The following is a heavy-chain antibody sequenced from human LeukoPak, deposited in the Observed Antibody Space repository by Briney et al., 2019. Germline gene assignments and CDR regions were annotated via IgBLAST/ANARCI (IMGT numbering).Heavy chain of an antibody. V-gene: IGHV3-23*01. CDR2: VSGRDDST. J-gene: IGHJ4*02. CDR3: AKWGDYDILTGYYDSDY. Sequence: GASLRLSRAASGFTFSNYAMSWVRQAPGKGLEWVSVVSGRDDSTYYADSVKGRFTISRDTSKNTLYLQMNSLRAEDTAVYYCAKWGDYDILTGYYDSDYWGQGTLVTVSS. D-gene: IGHD3-9*01. CDR1: GFTFSNYA.